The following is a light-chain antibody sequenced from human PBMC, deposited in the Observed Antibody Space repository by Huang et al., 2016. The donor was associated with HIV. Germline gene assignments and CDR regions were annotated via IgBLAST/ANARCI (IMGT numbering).Light chain of an antibody. J-gene: IGKJ2*01. CDR2: RAS. V-gene: IGKV1-5*03. CDR3: QQYNTYLYT. Sequence: DIQMTQSPSTLSVSVGDRVTITCRASQNINTWLAWYQQKPGKAPDLLTYRASSLQVGVPSRFTGSGSGTEFTLTITSLQPDDLGTYYCQQYNTYLYTFGQGTKLEI. CDR1: QNINTW.